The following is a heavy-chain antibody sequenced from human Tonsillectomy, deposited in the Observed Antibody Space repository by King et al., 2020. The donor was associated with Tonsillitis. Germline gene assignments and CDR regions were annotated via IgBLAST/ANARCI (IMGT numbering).Heavy chain of an antibody. CDR2: IYYSWST. CDR3: ARAHYDVLTGYYSAFDS. D-gene: IGHD3-9*01. V-gene: IGHV4-31*01. J-gene: IGHJ4*02. CDR1: GGSISRDNYY. Sequence: VQLQESGPGLVKPSQTLSLTCTVSGGSISRDNYYWSWIRQHPGKGLDWIGYIYYSWSTDYNPSLKGLVTISVDTSKNQFSLKLSSVTAADTAVYYCARAHYDVLTGYYSAFDSWGQGTLVTVSS.